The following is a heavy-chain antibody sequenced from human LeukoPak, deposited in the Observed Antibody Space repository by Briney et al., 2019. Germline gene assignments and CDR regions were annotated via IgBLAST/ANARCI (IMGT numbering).Heavy chain of an antibody. Sequence: PSQTLSLTCTDSGGSITSGGYYCIWIRQHPGKGLEWIGYIYYSGSTYYNPSLKSRVTISVDTSKNQFSLKLTSVTAADTAVYYCARDSGDWFDPWGQGTLVTVSS. CDR1: GGSITSGGYY. CDR2: IYYSGST. J-gene: IGHJ5*02. CDR3: ARDSGDWFDP. V-gene: IGHV4-31*03.